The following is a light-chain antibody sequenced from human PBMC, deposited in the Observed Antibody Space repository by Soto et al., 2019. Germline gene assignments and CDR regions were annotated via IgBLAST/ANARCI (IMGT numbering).Light chain of an antibody. V-gene: IGLV1-40*01. CDR3: QSYDSSLSAVV. J-gene: IGLJ3*02. Sequence: QSVLTQPPSVSGAPGQRVTISCTGRSSNIGADYDVHWYQQLPGTAPKLLIYGNSNRPSRVPDRFSGSKSGTSASLAITGLQAEDEADYYCQSYDSSLSAVVFGGGTKVTVL. CDR2: GNS. CDR1: SSNIGADYD.